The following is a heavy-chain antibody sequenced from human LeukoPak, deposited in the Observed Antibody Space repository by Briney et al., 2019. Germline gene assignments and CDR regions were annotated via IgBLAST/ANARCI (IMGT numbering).Heavy chain of an antibody. J-gene: IGHJ4*02. CDR2: INPSSGGT. CDR3: AGQKDPRPIDY. V-gene: IGHV1-2*02. CDR1: EYTFTGYY. Sequence: ASVKVSCKASEYTFTGYYVHWVRQAPGQGLEWMGWINPSSGGTNYAQKFQGRVTMTRDTSISTAYMELSELRSDDTAVYYCAGQKDPRPIDYWGQGTLITVSS.